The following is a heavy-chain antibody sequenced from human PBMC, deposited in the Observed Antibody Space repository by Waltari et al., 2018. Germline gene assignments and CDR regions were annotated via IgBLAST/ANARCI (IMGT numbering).Heavy chain of an antibody. CDR1: GYPFPRYD. D-gene: IGHD2-21*01. Sequence: QVQLVQSGAEVRTPGASVKVSCKASGYPFPRYDINWLRQASGQGLEWMGWMNPNSGNTGYAQKFQGRVTMTRNTSISTAYMELSSLRSEDTAVYYCARGYRIPKPYWGYWGQGTLVTVSS. J-gene: IGHJ4*02. V-gene: IGHV1-8*02. CDR3: ARGYRIPKPYWGY. CDR2: MNPNSGNT.